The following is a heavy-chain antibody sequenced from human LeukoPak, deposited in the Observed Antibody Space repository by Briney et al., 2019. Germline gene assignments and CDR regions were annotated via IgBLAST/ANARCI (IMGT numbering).Heavy chain of an antibody. D-gene: IGHD2-2*02. CDR2: IYYSGST. CDR3: ARQHPLQIVVVPAAIVDY. Sequence: SETLSLTCTVSGGSISSYYWSWIRQPPGKGLEWIGYIYYSGSTYYNPSLKSRVTISVDTSKNQFSLKLSSVTAADTAVYYCARQHPLQIVVVPAAIVDYWGQGTLVTVSS. J-gene: IGHJ4*02. V-gene: IGHV4-59*08. CDR1: GGSISSYY.